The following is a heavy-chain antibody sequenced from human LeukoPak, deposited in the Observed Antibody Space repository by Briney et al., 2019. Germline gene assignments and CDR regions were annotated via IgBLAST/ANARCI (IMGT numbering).Heavy chain of an antibody. CDR2: IRSKAYGGTT. CDR3: TRHVVITTVFDY. V-gene: IGHV3-49*04. CDR1: GFTFGDYA. Sequence: PGRSLRLSCTASGFTFGDYAMSWVRQAPGKGLEWVGFIRSKAYGGTTEYPASVRGRFTISRDDSKSIAYLQMNSLKTEDTAVYYCTRHVVITTVFDYWGQGTLVTVSS. D-gene: IGHD3-22*01. J-gene: IGHJ4*02.